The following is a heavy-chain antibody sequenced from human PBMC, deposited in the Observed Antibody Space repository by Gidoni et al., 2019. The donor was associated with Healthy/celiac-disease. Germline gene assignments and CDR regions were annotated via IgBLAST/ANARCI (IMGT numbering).Heavy chain of an antibody. Sequence: QVQLQQWGAGLLKPSETLSLTCAVYGGFFSGYYWTWIRQPPGKGLEWIGEINHSGSTNYNPSLKSRVTISVDTSKNQFSLKLSSVTAADTAVYYCARDMDIVVVPAAGRGNWFDPWGQGTLVTVSS. J-gene: IGHJ5*02. V-gene: IGHV4-34*01. CDR2: INHSGST. CDR3: ARDMDIVVVPAAGRGNWFDP. D-gene: IGHD2-2*03. CDR1: GGFFSGYY.